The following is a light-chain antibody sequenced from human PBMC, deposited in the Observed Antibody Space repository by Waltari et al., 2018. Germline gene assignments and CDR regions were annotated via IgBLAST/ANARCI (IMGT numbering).Light chain of an antibody. J-gene: IGKJ1*01. V-gene: IGKV2-28*01. CDR1: QSLLHSNGRSG. Sequence: DIVMTQSPLTLSVTPGEPASVSCRSSQSLLHSNGRSGLDWYLQKPGQSPQLLIYLGSYRASGVPDRFSGSGSGTDVTLKISRVEAEDVGVYYCMQSLQSPWTFGQGTKVEIK. CDR2: LGS. CDR3: MQSLQSPWT.